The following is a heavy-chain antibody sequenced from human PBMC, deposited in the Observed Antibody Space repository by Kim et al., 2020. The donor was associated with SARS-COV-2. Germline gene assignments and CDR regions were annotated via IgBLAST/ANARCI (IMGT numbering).Heavy chain of an antibody. Sequence: VKGRFTISRDNAKNSLYLQMNSRRAEDTAVYYCARMGGSDYGDYTWFDPWGQGTLVTVSS. V-gene: IGHV3-11*06. D-gene: IGHD4-17*01. J-gene: IGHJ5*02. CDR3: ARMGGSDYGDYTWFDP.